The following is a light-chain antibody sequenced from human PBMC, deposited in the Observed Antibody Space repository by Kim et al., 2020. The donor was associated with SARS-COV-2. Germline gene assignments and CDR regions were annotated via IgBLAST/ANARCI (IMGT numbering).Light chain of an antibody. CDR2: EVN. J-gene: IGLJ2*01. CDR1: SRDVGSYNL. Sequence: GQSITISCTGTSRDVGSYNLVSWYQQHPGEGPKLMIYEVNKRPSGVSNRFSGSKSGNTASLTISGLQAEDEADYFCCSYAGSSSLVFGGGTQLTVL. V-gene: IGLV2-23*02. CDR3: CSYAGSSSLV.